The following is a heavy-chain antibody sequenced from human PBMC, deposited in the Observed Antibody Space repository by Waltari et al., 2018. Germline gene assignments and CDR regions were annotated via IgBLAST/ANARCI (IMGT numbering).Heavy chain of an antibody. D-gene: IGHD3-22*01. Sequence: QVQLHESGPGLVKPSETLSLTCDVSGYSISRGFYWGWLRQPPGKGLEWIGSIYHDGKTHFSPSLQSRVTISVDTSKNQFSLKLKSVTAADTAVYYCARVGPYAGSGYYYGPWEYWGQGTLVAVSS. J-gene: IGHJ4*02. CDR1: GYSISRGFY. CDR2: IYHDGKT. V-gene: IGHV4-38-2*01. CDR3: ARVGPYAGSGYYYGPWEY.